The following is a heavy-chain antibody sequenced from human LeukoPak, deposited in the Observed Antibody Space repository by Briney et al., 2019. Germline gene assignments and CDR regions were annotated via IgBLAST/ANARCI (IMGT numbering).Heavy chain of an antibody. J-gene: IGHJ3*02. V-gene: IGHV4-39*01. CDR3: ARQPSSGTDAFDI. CDR2: IYYSGST. Sequence: KPSETLSLTCTVSGGSLSSSSYYWGWIPQPPGKGLEWAGSIYYSGSTYYNPSLKSRVTISVDTSKNQFSLKLSSVTAADTAVYYCARQPSSGTDAFDIWGQGTMVTVSS. CDR1: GGSLSSSSYY. D-gene: IGHD6-25*01.